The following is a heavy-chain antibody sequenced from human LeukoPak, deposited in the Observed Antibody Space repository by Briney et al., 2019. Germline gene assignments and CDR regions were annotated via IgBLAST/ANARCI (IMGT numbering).Heavy chain of an antibody. CDR2: ISAYNGNT. CDR3: ARGFGVSGYDLVDAFDI. V-gene: IGHV1-18*01. D-gene: IGHD5-12*01. CDR1: GGTFSSYA. Sequence: ASVKVSCKASGGTFSSYAISWVRQAPGQGLEWMGWISAYNGNTNYAQKLQGRVTMTTDTSTSTAYMELRSLRSGDTAVYYCARGFGVSGYDLVDAFDIWGQGTMVTVSS. J-gene: IGHJ3*02.